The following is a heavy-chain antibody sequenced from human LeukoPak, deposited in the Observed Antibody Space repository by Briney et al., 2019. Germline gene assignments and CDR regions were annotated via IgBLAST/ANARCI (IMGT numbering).Heavy chain of an antibody. D-gene: IGHD5-24*01. CDR1: GGSISSYY. J-gene: IGHJ4*02. Sequence: PSETLSLTCTVSGGSISSYYWSWIRQPPGKGLEWIGYIYYSGSTNYNPSLKSRVTISVDTPKNQFSLKLSSVTAADTAVYYCARQGGWLQLRAFFDYWGQGTLVTVSS. CDR3: ARQGGWLQLRAFFDY. V-gene: IGHV4-59*08. CDR2: IYYSGST.